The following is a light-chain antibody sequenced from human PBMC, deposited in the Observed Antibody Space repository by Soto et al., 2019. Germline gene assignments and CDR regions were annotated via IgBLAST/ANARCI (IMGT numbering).Light chain of an antibody. J-gene: IGKJ2*01. CDR1: QSVSSRF. V-gene: IGKV3-20*01. CDR2: GAS. CDR3: QQYGSPPYT. Sequence: ENVFTQSPCTLSLSPGERSTLSCRASQSVSSRFLAWYQRKPGQAPRLLMYGASNRATGIPDRFSGIWSGTDFTLTISRLEPEDFAVYYCQQYGSPPYTLSLGTKVDIK.